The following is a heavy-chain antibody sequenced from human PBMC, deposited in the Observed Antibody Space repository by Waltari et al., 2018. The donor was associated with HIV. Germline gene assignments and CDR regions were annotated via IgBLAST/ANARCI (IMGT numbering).Heavy chain of an antibody. CDR1: GGSISSYY. CDR3: ARLASLDDSSGTYYNDY. D-gene: IGHD3-22*01. CDR2: IYSSGST. V-gene: IGHV4-59*01. Sequence: QVQLQESGPGLVKPSETLSLTCTVSGGSISSYYWSWIRLPPGKELDWIGYIYSSGSTNYHPAHKNRVTIAIDTSKKHVCLKLSSVTAAGTAVYDCARLASLDDSSGTYYNDYWGQGILVTVSA. J-gene: IGHJ4*02.